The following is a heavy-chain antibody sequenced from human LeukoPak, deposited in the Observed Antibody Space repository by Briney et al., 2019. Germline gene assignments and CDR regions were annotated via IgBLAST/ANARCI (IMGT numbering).Heavy chain of an antibody. CDR2: INIDVSIT. V-gene: IGHV3-74*01. CDR3: ARGGSCSGGNCKYTRKEIGY. D-gene: IGHD2-15*01. Sequence: GGSLRLSCAASGFTFSNYWMHWVRQAPGKGLVWVSRINIDVSITTYADSVKGRFAISRDNAKNTLYLHMNSLRADDTAVYYCARGGSCSGGNCKYTRKEIGYWGQGTLVTVSS. CDR1: GFTFSNYW. J-gene: IGHJ4*02.